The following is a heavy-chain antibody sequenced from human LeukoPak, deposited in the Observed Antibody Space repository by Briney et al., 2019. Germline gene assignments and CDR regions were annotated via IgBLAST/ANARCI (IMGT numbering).Heavy chain of an antibody. CDR1: GSSIASLNW. CDR3: ARDQTGITTSGYYYDSSGYYPQSDY. V-gene: IGHV4-28*03. Sequence: SETLSLTRSVSGSSIASLNWWGWIRQPPGKGLEWIGSIYYSGSTYYNPSLKSRVTISVDTSKNQFSLKLSSVTAADTAVYYCARDQTGITTSGYYYDSSGYYPQSDYWGQGTLVTVSS. CDR2: IYYSGST. J-gene: IGHJ4*02. D-gene: IGHD3-22*01.